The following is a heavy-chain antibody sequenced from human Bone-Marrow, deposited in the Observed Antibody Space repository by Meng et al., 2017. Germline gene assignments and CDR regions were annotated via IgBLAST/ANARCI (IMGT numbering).Heavy chain of an antibody. CDR2: ISYDGSNK. V-gene: IGHV3-30*01. CDR3: AGGDGEYSTID. J-gene: IGHJ4*02. CDR1: GFTLSSYA. Sequence: GESLKISCAASGFTLSSYAMHWVRQAPGKGLEWVAVISYDGSNKYYADSVKGRFTISRDNSKNTLYLQMNSLGAEDTAVYYCAGGDGEYSTIDWGQGTLVTVSS. D-gene: IGHD6-6*01.